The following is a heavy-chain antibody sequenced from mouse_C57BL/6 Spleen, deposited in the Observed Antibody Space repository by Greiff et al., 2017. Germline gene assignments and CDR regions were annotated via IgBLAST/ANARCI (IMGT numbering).Heavy chain of an antibody. CDR2: ISSGSSTI. V-gene: IGHV5-17*01. CDR1: GFTFSDYG. CDR3: ARGLRLGYYAMDY. Sequence: EVQGVESGGGLVKPGGSLKLSCAASGFTFSDYGMHWVRQAPEKGLEWVAYISSGSSTIYYADTVKGRFPISRDNAKNTLFLQMTSLRSEDTAMYYCARGLRLGYYAMDYWGKGTSVTVSS. J-gene: IGHJ4*01. D-gene: IGHD1-1*01.